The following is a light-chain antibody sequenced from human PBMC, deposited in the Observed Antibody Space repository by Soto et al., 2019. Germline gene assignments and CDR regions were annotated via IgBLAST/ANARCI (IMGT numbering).Light chain of an antibody. CDR1: QSVSRSY. CDR3: HHYET. J-gene: IGKJ1*01. CDR2: GAS. V-gene: IGKV3-20*01. Sequence: EIVLTQSPGTLSLSPGDRATLSCRASQSVSRSYLGWYQQKPGQAPRLLMYGASSRAAGVPDRVSGSGSGTEFTLTISRLEPEDFTVYYCHHYETFGQGTKVDIK.